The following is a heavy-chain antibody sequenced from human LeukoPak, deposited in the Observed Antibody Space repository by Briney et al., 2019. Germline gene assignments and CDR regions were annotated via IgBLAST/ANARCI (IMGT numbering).Heavy chain of an antibody. J-gene: IGHJ4*02. CDR1: RYTFTGYY. CDR2: INPNSGGT. V-gene: IGHV1-2*02. CDR3: ARDLNYDILTGYSYYFDY. Sequence: ASVKVSCKASRYTFTGYYMHWVRQAPGQGLEWMGWINPNSGGTNYAQKFQGRVTMTRDTSISTAYMELSRLRSDDTAVYYCARDLNYDILTGYSYYFDYWGQGTLVTVSS. D-gene: IGHD3-9*01.